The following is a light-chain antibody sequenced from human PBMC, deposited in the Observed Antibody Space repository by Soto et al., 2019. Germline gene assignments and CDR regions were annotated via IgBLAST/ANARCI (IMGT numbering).Light chain of an antibody. V-gene: IGLV2-14*01. CDR3: SSYTGSGTLYV. Sequence: QSALTQPASVSGSPGQSITISCTGTSSDVGDYNYVSWFQQHPGRAPKLMIYDVTSRPSGVSNRFSGSKSGNTASLTISGLQAEDEADYYCSSYTGSGTLYVFGTGSKVTGL. CDR1: SSDVGDYNY. J-gene: IGLJ1*01. CDR2: DVT.